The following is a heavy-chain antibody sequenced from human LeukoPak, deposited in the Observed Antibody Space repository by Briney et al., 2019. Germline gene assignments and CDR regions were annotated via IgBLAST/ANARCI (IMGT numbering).Heavy chain of an antibody. D-gene: IGHD2-21*01. CDR3: ARARNILWSAGAFDI. CDR1: GFTFSSYS. J-gene: IGHJ3*02. Sequence: GGSLRLSRAASGFTFSSYSMNWVRQAPGKGLEWVSYISSSSSTIYYTDSVKGRFTISRDNAKNSLYLQMNSLRAEDTAVYYCARARNILWSAGAFDIWGQETMVTVSS. V-gene: IGHV3-48*01. CDR2: ISSSSSTI.